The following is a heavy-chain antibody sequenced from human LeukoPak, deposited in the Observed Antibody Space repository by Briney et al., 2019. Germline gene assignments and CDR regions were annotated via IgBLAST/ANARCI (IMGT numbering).Heavy chain of an antibody. J-gene: IGHJ4*02. Sequence: AVKVSCKASGGTFSSYAISWMRQAPGQGLEWVGGIIPIFGTANYSQKFQGRVTITADKSTSTAYMELSSRRSEDTAVYYCARDFGYSSSWYNYFDYWGEGTLVTVSS. CDR2: IIPIFGTA. CDR3: ARDFGYSSSWYNYFDY. D-gene: IGHD6-13*01. V-gene: IGHV1-69*06. CDR1: GGTFSSYA.